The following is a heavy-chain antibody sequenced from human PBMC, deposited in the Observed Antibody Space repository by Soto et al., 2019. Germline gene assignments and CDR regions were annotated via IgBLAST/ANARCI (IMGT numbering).Heavy chain of an antibody. J-gene: IGHJ6*03. CDR3: TRVPSEDYDFWSGYIFGYMDV. CDR2: IRSKAYGGTT. D-gene: IGHD3-3*01. CDR1: GFTFGDYA. Sequence: GGSLRLSCTASGFTFGDYAMSWFRQAPGKGLEWVGFIRSKAYGGTTEYAASVKGRFTISRDDSKSIAYLQMNSLKTEDTAVYYCTRVPSEDYDFWSGYIFGYMDVWGKGTTVTVSS. V-gene: IGHV3-49*03.